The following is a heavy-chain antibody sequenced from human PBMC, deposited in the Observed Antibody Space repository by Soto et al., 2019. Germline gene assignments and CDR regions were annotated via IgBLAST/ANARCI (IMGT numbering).Heavy chain of an antibody. J-gene: IGHJ6*02. CDR2: ISAYNGNT. V-gene: IGHV1-18*04. CDR3: AIARRYCSSTSCVYYYYYGMDV. Sequence: ASVKVSCKASGYTFTSYGISWVRQAPGQGLEWMGWISAYNGNTNYAQKLQGRVTMTTDTSTSTAYMELRSLRSDDTAVYYCAIARRYCSSTSCVYYYYYGMDVWGQGTTVTVSS. D-gene: IGHD2-2*01. CDR1: GYTFTSYG.